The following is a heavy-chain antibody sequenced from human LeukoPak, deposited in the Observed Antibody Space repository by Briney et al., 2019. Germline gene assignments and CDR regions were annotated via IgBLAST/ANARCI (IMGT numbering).Heavy chain of an antibody. Sequence: SETLSLTCAVSGYSISGSNWWGWIRQPPGKGLEWIGYIYYSGSTNYNPSLKSRVTMSVDTSKNQFSLKLSSVTALDTAVYYCARIVAEATIFGVVISYFDYWGQGTLVTVSS. CDR1: GYSISGSNW. D-gene: IGHD3-3*01. CDR2: IYYSGST. J-gene: IGHJ4*02. V-gene: IGHV4-28*06. CDR3: ARIVAEATIFGVVISYFDY.